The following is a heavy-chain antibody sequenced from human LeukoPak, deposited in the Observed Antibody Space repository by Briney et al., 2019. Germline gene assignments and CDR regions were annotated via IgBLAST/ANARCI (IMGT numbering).Heavy chain of an antibody. Sequence: PSETLSLTCAVSGYSISSGYYWGWIRQPPGKGLEWIGSIYHSGSTYYNPSLKSRVTISVDTSENQFSLHLTSVTAADTAVYYCARVVSRQIGGFDPWGQGTVVAVSS. CDR3: ARVVSRQIGGFDP. CDR1: GYSISSGYY. CDR2: IYHSGST. D-gene: IGHD3-22*01. J-gene: IGHJ5*02. V-gene: IGHV4-38-2*01.